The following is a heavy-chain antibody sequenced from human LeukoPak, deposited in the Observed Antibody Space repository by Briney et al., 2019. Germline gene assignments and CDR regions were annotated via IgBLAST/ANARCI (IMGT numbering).Heavy chain of an antibody. CDR1: GGSISSSSYY. D-gene: IGHD5-12*01. CDR2: IYHSGST. Sequence: SETLSLTCSVSGGSISSSSYYWGWIRQPPGKGLEWIGSIYHSGSTYYNPSLKSRVTISVDTSKNQFSLKLSSVTAADTAVYYCARELLRPNAFDIWGQGTMVTVSS. V-gene: IGHV4-39*07. CDR3: ARELLRPNAFDI. J-gene: IGHJ3*02.